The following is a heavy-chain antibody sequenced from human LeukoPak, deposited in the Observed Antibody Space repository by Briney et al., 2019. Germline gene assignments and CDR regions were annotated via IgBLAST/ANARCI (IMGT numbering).Heavy chain of an antibody. J-gene: IGHJ4*02. CDR3: ARRRDSGSLQHFDY. V-gene: IGHV3-11*01. CDR1: GFTFSDYY. CDR2: ISSSGSTI. Sequence: GVSLRLSCAASGFTFSDYYMSWIRQAPGKGLEWVSYISSSGSTIYYADSVKGRFTISRDNAKNSLYLQMNSLRAEDTAVYYCARRRDSGSLQHFDYWGQGTLVTVSS. D-gene: IGHD1-26*01.